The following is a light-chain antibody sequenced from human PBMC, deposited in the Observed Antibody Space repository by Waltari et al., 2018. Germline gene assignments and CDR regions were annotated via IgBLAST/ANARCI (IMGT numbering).Light chain of an antibody. V-gene: IGKV1-9*01. Sequence: DIQLTQSPSFLSASVGDRVTITCRASQGISSYLAWYQKKPGKAPKLLIYAASTLQSGVPSRFSGSGSGTEFTLTISSLQPEDFATYYCLQHNTYPLTFGGGTKVEFK. J-gene: IGKJ4*01. CDR1: QGISSY. CDR2: AAS. CDR3: LQHNTYPLT.